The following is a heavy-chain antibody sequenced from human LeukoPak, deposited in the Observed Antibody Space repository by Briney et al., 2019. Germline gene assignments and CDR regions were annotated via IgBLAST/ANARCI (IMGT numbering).Heavy chain of an antibody. J-gene: IGHJ6*03. V-gene: IGHV3-33*01. CDR1: GFTFSSYG. CDR3: ARDGGQVVPASRYYYYYMDV. Sequence: GGSLRLSCAASGFTFSSYGMHWVRQAPGKGLEWVAVIWYDGSNEYYADSVKGRFTISRDNSKNTLYLQMNSLRAEDTAVYYCARDGGQVVPASRYYYYYMDVWGKGTTVTVSS. CDR2: IWYDGSNE. D-gene: IGHD2-2*01.